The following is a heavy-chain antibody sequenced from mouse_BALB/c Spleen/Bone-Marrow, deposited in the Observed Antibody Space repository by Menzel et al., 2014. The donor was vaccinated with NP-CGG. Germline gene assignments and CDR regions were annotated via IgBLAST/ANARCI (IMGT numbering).Heavy chain of an antibody. CDR3: ARGGNSIDY. CDR2: IYPGVDDT. CDR1: GYAFSIYW. Sequence: QVQLQQSGAELVRPGSSVKISCKASGYAFSIYWMNWVKQRPGQGLEWIGQIYPGVDDTDYNGKFKGKATLTADRSSSTGYMQLNSLTSEDSAGYYCARGGNSIDYWGQGTTLTVSS. V-gene: IGHV1-80*01. J-gene: IGHJ2*01.